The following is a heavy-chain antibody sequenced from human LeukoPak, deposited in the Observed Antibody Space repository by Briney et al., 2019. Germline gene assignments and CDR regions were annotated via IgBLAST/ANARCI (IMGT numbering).Heavy chain of an antibody. CDR2: IKQDGSEK. V-gene: IGHV3-7*01. CDR3: ARGASESDY. CDR1: GFTFSSYW. J-gene: IGHJ4*02. Sequence: GGSLRLSCAASGFTFSSYWMTWVRQAPGKGLEWVATIKQDGSEKNYVDSVKGRFTISRDNAKNSLYLQMNSLRVVDTALYYCARGASESDYWGQGTLVTVSS.